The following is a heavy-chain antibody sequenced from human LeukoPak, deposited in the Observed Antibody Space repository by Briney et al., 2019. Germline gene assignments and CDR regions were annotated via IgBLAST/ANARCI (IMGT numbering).Heavy chain of an antibody. V-gene: IGHV4-34*01. Sequence: SETLSLTCAVYGGSFSGYYWSWIRQPPGKGLECIGEINHSGSTNYNPSLKSRVTISVDTSKNQFSLRLSSVTAADTAVYYCARTKPIYDYVWGSYRYRGFDYWGQGTLVTVSS. CDR3: ARTKPIYDYVWGSYRYRGFDY. D-gene: IGHD3-16*02. CDR1: GGSFSGYY. CDR2: INHSGST. J-gene: IGHJ4*02.